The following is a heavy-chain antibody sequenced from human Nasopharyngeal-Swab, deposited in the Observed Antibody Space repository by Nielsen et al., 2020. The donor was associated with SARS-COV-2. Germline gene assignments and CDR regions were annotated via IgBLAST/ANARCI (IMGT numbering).Heavy chain of an antibody. D-gene: IGHD3-9*01. CDR2: ISSSSSYI. Sequence: VRQAPGKGLEWVSSISSSSSYIYYADSVKGRFTISRDNAKNSLYLQMNSLRAEGTAVYYCARDTVLYYDILTGYALDYWGQGTLVTVSS. CDR3: ARDTVLYYDILTGYALDY. V-gene: IGHV3-21*01. J-gene: IGHJ4*02.